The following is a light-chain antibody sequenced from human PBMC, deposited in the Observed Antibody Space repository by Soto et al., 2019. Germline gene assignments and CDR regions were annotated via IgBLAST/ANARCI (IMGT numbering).Light chain of an antibody. V-gene: IGKV3-20*01. Sequence: EIVLTQSPGTLSLSPGQRATLSCRASQSVSGSFLAWYQQKPGQAPRLLIYGASSRAAGVPDRFSGSGSGTDFTLTISRLEPEDFAVYYCHQFATSRTFGQGTKVGIK. CDR3: HQFATSRT. CDR2: GAS. J-gene: IGKJ1*01. CDR1: QSVSGSF.